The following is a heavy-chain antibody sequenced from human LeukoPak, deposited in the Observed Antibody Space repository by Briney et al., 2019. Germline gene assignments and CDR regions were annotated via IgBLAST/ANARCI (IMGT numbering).Heavy chain of an antibody. V-gene: IGHV1-69*13. CDR1: GGTFSSYA. CDR3: ARSRLRLGELSLGPDC. D-gene: IGHD3-16*02. J-gene: IGHJ4*02. Sequence: GASVKVSCKASGGTFSSYAISWVRQAPGQGLEWMGGIIPIFGTANYAQKFQGRVTITADESTSTAYMELSSLRSEDTAVYYCARSRLRLGELSLGPDCWGQGTLVTVSS. CDR2: IIPIFGTA.